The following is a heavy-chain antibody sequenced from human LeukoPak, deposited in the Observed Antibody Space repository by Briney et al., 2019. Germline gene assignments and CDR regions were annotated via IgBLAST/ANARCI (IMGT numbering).Heavy chain of an antibody. CDR1: GFTFSSYG. J-gene: IGHJ4*02. D-gene: IGHD6-19*01. Sequence: GRSLRLSRAASGFTFSSYGMHWVRQAPGKGLEWVAVIWYDGSNKYYADSVKGRFTISRDNSRNTLYLQMNSLRAEDTAVYYCARDRVIAVAGTGGMDYWGQGTLVTVSS. V-gene: IGHV3-33*01. CDR2: IWYDGSNK. CDR3: ARDRVIAVAGTGGMDY.